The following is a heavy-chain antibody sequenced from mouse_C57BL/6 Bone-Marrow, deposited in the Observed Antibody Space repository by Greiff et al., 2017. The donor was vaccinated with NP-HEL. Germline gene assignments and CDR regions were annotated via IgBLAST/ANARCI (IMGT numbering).Heavy chain of an antibody. CDR1: GFSLSTSGIG. CDR3: ARIADYYGSSYYFDY. D-gene: IGHD1-1*01. Sequence: QVTLKVCGPGILQPSQTLSLTCSFSGFSLSTSGIGVGWIHQPSGNGLEWLAHIWWNDTKYYNTALKSRLTISKDTSNNQVFLKIVSVDTADTSTYYCARIADYYGSSYYFDYWGQGTTLTVSS. CDR2: IWWNDTK. J-gene: IGHJ2*01. V-gene: IGHV8-11*01.